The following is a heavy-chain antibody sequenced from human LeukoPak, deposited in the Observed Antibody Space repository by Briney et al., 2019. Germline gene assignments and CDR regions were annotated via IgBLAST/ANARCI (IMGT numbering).Heavy chain of an antibody. CDR3: AKDAVAPGSGGDFFDN. V-gene: IGHV3-23*01. D-gene: IGHD3-10*01. CDR2: ITRSGTT. Sequence: TGGSLRLSCAASGFTFSSYAMSWVRQAPGKGLEWVSVITRSGTTYYAESVKGRFTISRDNSKNTLYLQMNSLRADDTAVYSCAKDAVAPGSGGDFFDNWGQGTLVTDSS. CDR1: GFTFSSYA. J-gene: IGHJ4*02.